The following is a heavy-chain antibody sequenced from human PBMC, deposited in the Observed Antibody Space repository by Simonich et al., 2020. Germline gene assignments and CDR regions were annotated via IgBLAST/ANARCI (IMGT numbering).Heavy chain of an antibody. V-gene: IGHV4-59*08. J-gene: IGHJ4*02. Sequence: QVQLQESGPGLVKPSETLSLTCTVSGGSISSYYWSWIRQPPGKGLEWIGYIYYSGSTNYNPSLKSRVTISVDTSKNQFSLKRSSVTAADTAVYYCARHVRKTGDHFDYWGQGTLVTVSS. CDR1: GGSISSYY. CDR3: ARHVRKTGDHFDY. CDR2: IYYSGST. D-gene: IGHD7-27*01.